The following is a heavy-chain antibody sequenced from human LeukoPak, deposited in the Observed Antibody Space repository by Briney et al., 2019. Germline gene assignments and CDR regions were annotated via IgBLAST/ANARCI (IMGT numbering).Heavy chain of an antibody. CDR3: AREGISAAEGCFDI. Sequence: PSETLSLTCNVSGASINTCYWSWIRQAAGPGMEWIGRVYTSGSTSNNPTLKSRVTISVDGSKNKFSLRLTSGTAADTVCYYCAREGISAAEGCFDIWGQGTEVTVSS. CDR1: GASINTCY. D-gene: IGHD6-25*01. J-gene: IGHJ3*02. V-gene: IGHV4-4*07. CDR2: VYTSGST.